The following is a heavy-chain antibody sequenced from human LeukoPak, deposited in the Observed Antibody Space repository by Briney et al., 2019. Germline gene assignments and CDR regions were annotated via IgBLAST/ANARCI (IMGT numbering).Heavy chain of an antibody. V-gene: IGHV6-1*01. CDR2: TYYRPKFNT. CDR3: ARGSHSSFDY. CDR1: GDSLSNNNVA. J-gene: IGHJ4*02. Sequence: SQTLSLTFAISGDSLSNNNVAWNWIRQSPSRGLEWLGRTYYRPKFNTDYAVSVKSRIAINSDTSKNQFSLQLNSVTREDTGVYYCARGSHSSFDYWGQGTLVTVSS. D-gene: IGHD3-10*01.